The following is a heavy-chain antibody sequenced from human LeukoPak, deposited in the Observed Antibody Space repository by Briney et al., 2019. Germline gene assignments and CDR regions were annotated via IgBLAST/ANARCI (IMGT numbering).Heavy chain of an antibody. V-gene: IGHV4-34*01. D-gene: IGHD3-10*01. CDR3: ARGYDSGSYYRH. CDR1: GGSFSGYY. CDR2: INHSGST. Sequence: SETLSLTCAVYGGSFSGYYWSWIRQPPGKGLEWIGEINHSGSTNYNPSLKSRVTISVDTSKNLFPLRLSFVTAADTAVYYCARGYDSGSYYRHWGQGTLVTVSS. J-gene: IGHJ4*02.